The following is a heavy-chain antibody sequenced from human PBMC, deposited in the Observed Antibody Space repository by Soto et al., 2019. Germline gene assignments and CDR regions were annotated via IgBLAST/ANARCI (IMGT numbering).Heavy chain of an antibody. J-gene: IGHJ5*02. Sequence: SETLSLTCAVSGGSVSSSNWWSWVRQPPGKGLEWIGEIYHSGSTNYNPSLKSRLTISXXXSXXXXSLXXSXXTAXDTAVYYCAKIRYFDWEHWFDPWGQGTLVTVSS. D-gene: IGHD3-9*01. CDR3: AKIRYFDWEHWFDP. V-gene: IGHV4-4*02. CDR1: GGSVSSSNW. CDR2: IYHSGST.